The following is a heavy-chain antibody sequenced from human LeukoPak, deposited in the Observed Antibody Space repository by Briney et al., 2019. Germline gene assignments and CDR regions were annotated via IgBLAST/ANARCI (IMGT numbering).Heavy chain of an antibody. CDR3: ARDWNQYPSDP. V-gene: IGHV1-18*01. CDR2: ISAYSGSS. Sequence: GASVKVSCKASGYTFTSYGISWVRQAPGQGLEWMGWISAYSGSSNYAQHLQGRVTLTTDTSTSTAYMELRSLRSDDTAVYYCARDWNQYPSDPWGQGTLVTVSS. J-gene: IGHJ5*02. D-gene: IGHD1-1*01. CDR1: GYTFTSYG.